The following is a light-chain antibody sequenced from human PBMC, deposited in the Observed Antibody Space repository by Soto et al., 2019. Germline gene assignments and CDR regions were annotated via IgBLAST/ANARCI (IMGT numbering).Light chain of an antibody. V-gene: IGLV1-40*01. CDR2: GDS. J-gene: IGLJ3*02. CDR3: QSYDSSLSGWL. CDR1: SSNIGAGYN. Sequence: QSVLTQPPSVSGAPGQSVTISCTGSSSNIGAGYNVHWYQQVPGTAPKLLIYGDSNRPSGVPDRFSGSKSGTSASLAITGLQAEDEADYYCQSYDSSLSGWLFGGGTQLTVL.